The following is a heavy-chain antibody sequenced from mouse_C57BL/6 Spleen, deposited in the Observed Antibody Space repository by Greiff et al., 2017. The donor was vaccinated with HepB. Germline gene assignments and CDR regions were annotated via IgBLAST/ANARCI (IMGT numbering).Heavy chain of an antibody. CDR3: TRGGGSSYPAWFAY. Sequence: EVHLVESGTVLARPGASVKMSCKTSGYTFTSYWMHWVKQRPGQGLEWIGAIYPGNSDTSYNQKFKGKAKLTAVTSASTAYMELSSLTNEDSAVYYWTRGGGSSYPAWFAYWGQGTLVTVSA. D-gene: IGHD1-1*01. CDR1: GYTFTSYW. CDR2: IYPGNSDT. J-gene: IGHJ3*01. V-gene: IGHV1-5*01.